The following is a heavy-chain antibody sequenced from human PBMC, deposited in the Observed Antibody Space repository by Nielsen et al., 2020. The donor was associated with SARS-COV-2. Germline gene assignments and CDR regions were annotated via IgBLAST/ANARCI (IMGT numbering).Heavy chain of an antibody. CDR1: GYTFTSYD. J-gene: IGHJ5*02. CDR3: ARGSGLLWFGKDNWFDP. CDR2: MNPNSGNT. V-gene: IGHV1-8*01. Sequence: ASVKVSCKASGYTFTSYDINWVRQATGQGLEWMGWMNPNSGNTGYAQKFQGRVTMTRNTSINTAYMELSSLRSEDTAVYYCARGSGLLWFGKDNWFDPWGQGTLDTVSS. D-gene: IGHD3-10*01.